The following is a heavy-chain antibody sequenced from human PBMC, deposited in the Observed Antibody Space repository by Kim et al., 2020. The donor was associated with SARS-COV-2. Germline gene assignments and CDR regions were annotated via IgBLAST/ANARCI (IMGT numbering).Heavy chain of an antibody. V-gene: IGHV1-46*01. Sequence: YTQKFQGRVTMTRETSTSTVYMELSSLRSEDTAVYYCARGYSSSWEYFQHWGQGTLVTVSS. CDR3: ARGYSSSWEYFQH. D-gene: IGHD6-13*01. J-gene: IGHJ1*01.